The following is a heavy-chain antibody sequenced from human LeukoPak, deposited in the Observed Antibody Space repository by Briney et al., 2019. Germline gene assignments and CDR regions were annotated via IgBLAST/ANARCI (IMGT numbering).Heavy chain of an antibody. CDR2: IRFDGSHK. CDR3: AKGMKWEVRGPFDY. CDR1: GFTFSNHG. V-gene: IGHV3-30*02. J-gene: IGHJ4*02. Sequence: GGSLRLSCAASGFTFSNHGMHWVRQAPGKGLEWVALIRFDGSHKYYADSVKGRFTISRDNSKSTVYLQMNSLRAEDTAVYYCAKGMKWEVRGPFDYWGQGTLVTVSS. D-gene: IGHD3-10*01.